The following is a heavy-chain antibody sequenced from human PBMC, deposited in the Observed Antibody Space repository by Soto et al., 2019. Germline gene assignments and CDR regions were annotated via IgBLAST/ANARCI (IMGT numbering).Heavy chain of an antibody. J-gene: IGHJ6*02. CDR3: ARTDRDFYGLDV. V-gene: IGHV3-13*01. CDR2: ISAAGDT. Sequence: EVQLVESGGGLVQPGGSLRLSCEASGFTFRNYDMHWVRQGTGKGLEWVSGISAAGDTEYADSVEGRFTISRENAQNSFFLQMNSLRVGDTAVYYCARTDRDFYGLDVWAQGTTVIVSS. CDR1: GFTFRNYD.